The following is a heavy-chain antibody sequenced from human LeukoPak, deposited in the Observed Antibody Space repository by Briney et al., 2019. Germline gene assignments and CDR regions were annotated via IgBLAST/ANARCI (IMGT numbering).Heavy chain of an antibody. V-gene: IGHV3-21*01. CDR2: ISSSSSYI. J-gene: IGHJ4*02. Sequence: PGGSLRLSCAASGFTFSSYSMNWVRQAPGKGLEWVSSISSSSSYIYYADSVKGRFTISRDNAKNSLYLQMNSLRAEDTAVYYCARAPGAYCSGGSCYSPDYWGQGILVTVSS. CDR3: ARAPGAYCSGGSCYSPDY. CDR1: GFTFSSYS. D-gene: IGHD2-15*01.